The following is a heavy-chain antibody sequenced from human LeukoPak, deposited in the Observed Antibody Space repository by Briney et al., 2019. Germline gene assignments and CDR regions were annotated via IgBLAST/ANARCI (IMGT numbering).Heavy chain of an antibody. Sequence: PGGSLRLSCAASGFTFSSYAMHWVRQAPGKGLEWVAVISYDGSNKYYADSVKGRFTISRDNSKNTLYLQMNSLRAEDTAVYYCAKGTSSAATATQGYWGQGTLVTVSS. D-gene: IGHD3/OR15-3a*01. CDR1: GFTFSSYA. CDR3: AKGTSSAATATQGY. V-gene: IGHV3-30-3*01. CDR2: ISYDGSNK. J-gene: IGHJ4*02.